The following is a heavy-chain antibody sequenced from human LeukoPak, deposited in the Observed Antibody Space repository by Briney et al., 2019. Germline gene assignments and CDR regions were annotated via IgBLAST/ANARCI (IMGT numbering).Heavy chain of an antibody. D-gene: IGHD3-10*01. CDR1: GFTFSSYW. CDR2: INSDGSST. CDR3: ARFPMVHYYYYGMDV. V-gene: IGHV3-74*01. Sequence: PGGSLRLSCAASGFTFSSYWMHWVRQAPGKGLVWVSRINSDGSSTSYADSVKGRFTISRDNAKNTLYLQMNSLRAEDTAVYYCARFPMVHYYYYGMDVWGQGTTVTVSS. J-gene: IGHJ6*02.